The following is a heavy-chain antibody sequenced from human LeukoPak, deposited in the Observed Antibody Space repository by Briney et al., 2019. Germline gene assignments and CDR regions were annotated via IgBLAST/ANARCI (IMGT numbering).Heavy chain of an antibody. Sequence: ASVKVSCKASGGTFSSYAISWVRQAPGQGLEWMGGIIPIFGTANYAQKFQGRVTITADKSTSTAYMELSSLRSEDTAVYYCARKHYDSSGYPFDYWGQGTLVTVSS. D-gene: IGHD3-22*01. CDR1: GGTFSSYA. CDR3: ARKHYDSSGYPFDY. CDR2: IIPIFGTA. V-gene: IGHV1-69*06. J-gene: IGHJ4*02.